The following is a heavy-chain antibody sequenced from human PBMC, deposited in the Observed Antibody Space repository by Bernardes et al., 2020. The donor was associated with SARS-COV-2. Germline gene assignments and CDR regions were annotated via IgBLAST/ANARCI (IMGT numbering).Heavy chain of an antibody. Sequence: SETLSLTCTVSGDSFSSLYWSWIRQSAGKGLEWIGRIYTSGITNYNPSLKSRVIMSLDKSKNQFSLNLSSVAAADTAVYYCAREFSHWGQGTLVTVSS. CDR1: GDSFSSLY. V-gene: IGHV4-4*07. D-gene: IGHD3-3*02. CDR3: AREFSH. CDR2: IYTSGIT. J-gene: IGHJ4*02.